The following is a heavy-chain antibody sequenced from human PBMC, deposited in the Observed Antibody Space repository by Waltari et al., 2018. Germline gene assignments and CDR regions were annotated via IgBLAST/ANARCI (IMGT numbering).Heavy chain of an antibody. CDR2: VRNDGGSK. CDR3: VKGGTSFDY. V-gene: IGHV3-30*02. Sequence: QVQLVESGGGVVQAGGSLRLPCAASGFNFGLYYMQWVRQAPGKGLEWLSFVRNDGGSKYFADSVKGRFTISRDNSKNTVFLQLNSLRPEDTGLYYCVKGGTSFDYWGQGARVTVTS. CDR1: GFNFGLYY. D-gene: IGHD1-26*01. J-gene: IGHJ4*02.